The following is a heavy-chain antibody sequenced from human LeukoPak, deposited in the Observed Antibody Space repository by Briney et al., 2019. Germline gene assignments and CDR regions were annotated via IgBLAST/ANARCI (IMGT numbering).Heavy chain of an antibody. V-gene: IGHV3-23*01. CDR1: GFTFSSYA. D-gene: IGHD1-26*01. CDR2: ISSSGGST. CDR3: AKDGGTYPYFLDV. Sequence: GGSLRLSCAASGFTFSSYAMSWVRQAPGKGLEWVSTISSSGGSTYYAYSVKGRFTISRDNSKNTLYLQMNSLRAEDTAIYICAKDGGTYPYFLDVWGKGATVIVSS. J-gene: IGHJ6*03.